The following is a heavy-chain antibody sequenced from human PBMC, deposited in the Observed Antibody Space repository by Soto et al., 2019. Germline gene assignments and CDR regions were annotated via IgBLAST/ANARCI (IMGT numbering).Heavy chain of an antibody. D-gene: IGHD3-16*02. V-gene: IGHV3-23*01. CDR2: ISSSGGST. CDR1: GFTFSSYA. Sequence: GGSLRLSCAASGFTFSSYAMSWVRQAPGKGLEWVSTISSSGGSTYYADSVKGRFTISRDKSKNTMYLQMNSPRAEDTAVYYCAKIVGQRVVIMFDFWGQGNLVTVSS. J-gene: IGHJ4*02. CDR3: AKIVGQRVVIMFDF.